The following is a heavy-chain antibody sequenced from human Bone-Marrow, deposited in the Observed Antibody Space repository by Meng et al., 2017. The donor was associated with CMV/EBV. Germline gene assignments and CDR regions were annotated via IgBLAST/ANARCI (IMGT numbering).Heavy chain of an antibody. CDR1: GVSVSSNSAA. CDR2: TYYRSKWNN. CDR3: ARGGYTSVWS. V-gene: IGHV6-1*01. D-gene: IGHD6-19*01. Sequence: AISGVSVSSNSAAWNWIRQSPSRGLEWLGRTYYRSKWNNDYAASVKSRITIIPDTSKNEFSLQLNSVTPEDTAVYYCARGGYTSVWSWGQGTLVTVSS. J-gene: IGHJ5*02.